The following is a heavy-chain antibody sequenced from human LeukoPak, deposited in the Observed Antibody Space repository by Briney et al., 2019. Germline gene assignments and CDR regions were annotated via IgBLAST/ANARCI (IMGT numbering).Heavy chain of an antibody. CDR2: VFYTGST. V-gene: IGHV4-59*11. J-gene: IGHJ4*02. D-gene: IGHD3-9*01. CDR1: GGSISRHY. Sequence: PSETLSLTCTVSGGSISRHYWSWIRQPPGKGLEWIGYVFYTGSTNYNPSLKSRVTISLDTSKNQFSLKLSSVTAADTAVYYCARAAYYDILTGYHYFDYWGQGTLVTVSS. CDR3: ARAAYYDILTGYHYFDY.